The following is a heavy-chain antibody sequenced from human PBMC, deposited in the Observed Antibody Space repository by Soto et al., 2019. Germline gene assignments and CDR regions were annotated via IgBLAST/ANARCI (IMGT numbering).Heavy chain of an antibody. Sequence: EVQLVESGGGLVQPGGSLRLSCAASGFTFSTYTMNWVRQAPGKGLEWVSYISDSSSTIYYADSVKGRFTTSRDNAKNSLNLQINSLRAEDTAVYYCARGYYLDYWGQGTLVTVSS. CDR2: ISDSSSTI. CDR3: ARGYYLDY. V-gene: IGHV3-48*01. CDR1: GFTFSTYT. J-gene: IGHJ4*02.